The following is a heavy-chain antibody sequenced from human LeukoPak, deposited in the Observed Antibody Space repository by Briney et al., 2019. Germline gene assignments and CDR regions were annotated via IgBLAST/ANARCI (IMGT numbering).Heavy chain of an antibody. CDR3: ARVVPASYAFDI. CDR2: ISGSGGST. J-gene: IGHJ3*02. D-gene: IGHD2-2*01. V-gene: IGHV3-23*01. Sequence: EGSLRLSCAASGFTFSSYAMSWVRQAPGKGLEWVSAISGSGGSTYYADSVKGRFTISRDNSKNTLYLQMNSLRAEDTAVYYCARVVPASYAFDIWGQGTMVTVSS. CDR1: GFTFSSYA.